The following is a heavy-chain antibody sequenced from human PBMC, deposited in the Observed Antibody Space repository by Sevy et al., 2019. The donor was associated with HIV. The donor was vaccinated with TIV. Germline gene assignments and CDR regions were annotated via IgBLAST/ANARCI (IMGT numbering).Heavy chain of an antibody. J-gene: IGHJ6*02. CDR2: IWYDGSNK. CDR1: GFTFSSYG. V-gene: IGHV3-33*01. Sequence: GGSLRLSCAASGFTFSSYGMHWVRQAPGKGLEWVAVIWYDGSNKYYADSVKGRFTISRDNSKNTLYLQMNSLRAEDMAVYHCARDQVYYDFWSGYYDYYYYGMDVWGQGTMVTVSS. D-gene: IGHD3-3*01. CDR3: ARDQVYYDFWSGYYDYYYYGMDV.